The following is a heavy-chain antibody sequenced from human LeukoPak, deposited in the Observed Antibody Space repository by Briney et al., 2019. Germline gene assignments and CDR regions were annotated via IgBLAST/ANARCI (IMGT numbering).Heavy chain of an antibody. CDR1: GGSFSGYY. CDR2: INHSGST. V-gene: IGHV4-34*01. CDR3: ARGGGKDIVVVPAATGWFDP. D-gene: IGHD2-2*01. J-gene: IGHJ5*02. Sequence: SETLSLTCAVYGGSFSGYYWSWIRQPPGKGLEWIGEINHSGSTNYNPSLKSRVTISVDTSKNQFSLKLSSVTAADTAVYCCARGGGKDIVVVPAATGWFDPWGQGTLVTVSS.